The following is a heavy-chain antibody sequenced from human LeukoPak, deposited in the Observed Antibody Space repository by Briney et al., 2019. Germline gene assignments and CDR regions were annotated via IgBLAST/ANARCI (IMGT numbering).Heavy chain of an antibody. V-gene: IGHV3-20*04. D-gene: IGHD1-1*01. CDR3: ARDGGSPSTTGTLDY. CDR1: GFTFSSYA. Sequence: GGSLRLSCAASGFTFSSYAMSWVRQAPGKGLEWVSGISWNSGSIGYADSVKGRLTISRDNAKNSLYLQMNSLRAEDTAVYYCARDGGSPSTTGTLDYWGQGTLVTVSS. CDR2: ISWNSGSI. J-gene: IGHJ4*02.